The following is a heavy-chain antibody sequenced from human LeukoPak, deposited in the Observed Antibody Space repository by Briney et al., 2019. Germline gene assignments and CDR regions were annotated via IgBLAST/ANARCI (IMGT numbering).Heavy chain of an antibody. Sequence: GGTLRLSCAASGFTFSSYGMSWVRQAPGKGLEWVSAISGSGGSTYYADSVTGRFTISRDNSKNTLYLQMNSLRAEDTAVYYCAKTEEYSGSYYLGYFDYWGQGTLVTVSS. CDR2: ISGSGGST. V-gene: IGHV3-23*01. CDR3: AKTEEYSGSYYLGYFDY. D-gene: IGHD1-26*01. CDR1: GFTFSSYG. J-gene: IGHJ4*02.